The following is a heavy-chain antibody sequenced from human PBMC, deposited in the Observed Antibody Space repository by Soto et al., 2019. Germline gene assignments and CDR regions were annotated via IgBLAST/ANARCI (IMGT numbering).Heavy chain of an antibody. CDR3: ARIVRGAQSGCYFDY. J-gene: IGHJ4*03. Sequence: PSETLSLTCAVYGGSFSGYYWSWIRQPPGKGLEWIGEINHSGSTNYNPSLKSRVTISVDTSKNQFSLKLSSVTAADTAVYYCARIVRGAQSGCYFDYCDQGTRITVSS. V-gene: IGHV4-34*01. CDR1: GGSFSGYY. D-gene: IGHD3-10*02. CDR2: INHSGST.